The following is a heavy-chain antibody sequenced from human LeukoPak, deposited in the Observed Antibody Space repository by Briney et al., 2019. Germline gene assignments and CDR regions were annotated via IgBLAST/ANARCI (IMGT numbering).Heavy chain of an antibody. CDR3: ARDQGGSAYYDSSGYQYGMDV. CDR2: ISNNGGSI. CDR1: GFIFSNYA. D-gene: IGHD3-22*01. V-gene: IGHV3-64*02. J-gene: IGHJ6*02. Sequence: GGTLRLSCEASGFIFSNYAMHWVRQAPGKGLEYVSGISNNGGSIYYVDSVKGRFITSRDNFKNTLYLQMGSLRPEDMAVYYCARDQGGSAYYDSSGYQYGMDVWGQGTTVTVSS.